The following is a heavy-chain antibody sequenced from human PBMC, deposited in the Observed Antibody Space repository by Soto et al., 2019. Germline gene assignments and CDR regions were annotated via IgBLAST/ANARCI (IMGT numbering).Heavy chain of an antibody. CDR3: AREGESSSGAFDI. J-gene: IGHJ3*02. V-gene: IGHV3-33*01. D-gene: IGHD3-10*01. Sequence: LSCAASGFTFSSYGMHWVRQAPGKGLEWVAVIWYDGSNKYYADSVKGRFTISRDNSKNTLYLQMNSLRAEDTAVYYCAREGESSSGAFDIWGQGTMVTVSS. CDR2: IWYDGSNK. CDR1: GFTFSSYG.